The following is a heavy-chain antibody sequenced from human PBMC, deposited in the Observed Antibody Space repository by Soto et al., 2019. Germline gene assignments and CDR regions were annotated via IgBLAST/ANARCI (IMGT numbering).Heavy chain of an antibody. Sequence: QVQLVQSGAGVKKPGASVKVSCKVSGYTLTELSMPSVRQAPGKGLEWMGGFDPEDGETIYAQKFQGRVTMTEHTSTDTPYMELSSLRSEDTAVYYCASQSVLHGVAGALDIWGQGTMVTVSS. CDR2: FDPEDGET. J-gene: IGHJ3*02. D-gene: IGHD3-10*01. V-gene: IGHV1-24*01. CDR3: ASQSVLHGVAGALDI. CDR1: GYTLTELS.